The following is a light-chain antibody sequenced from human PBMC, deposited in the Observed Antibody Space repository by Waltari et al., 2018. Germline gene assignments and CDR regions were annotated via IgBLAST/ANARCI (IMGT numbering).Light chain of an antibody. Sequence: QSVLTQPPSASGTPGQRVTISCSGSSSNIGSNYVYWYQQLPGTAPKLLIYRNNQRPSGVPGRFSGSKSGTSASLAISGLRSEDEADYYCAAWDDSLSGRHVVFGGGTKLTVL. CDR2: RNN. V-gene: IGLV1-47*01. J-gene: IGLJ2*01. CDR3: AAWDDSLSGRHVV. CDR1: SSNIGSNY.